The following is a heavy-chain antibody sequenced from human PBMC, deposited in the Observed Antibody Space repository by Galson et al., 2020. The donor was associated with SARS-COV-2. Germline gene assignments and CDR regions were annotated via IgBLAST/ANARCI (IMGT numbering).Heavy chain of an antibody. CDR1: GYTLSNYA. CDR2: INTNTGNP. Sequence: ASVKVSCKASGYTLSNYAMNWVRQAPGQGLEWMGWINTNTGNPTYAQGFTGRFVFSLDTSVSTAYLQISSLKAEDTAVYYCARYYDSSGYDLFDSWGQGTLVTVSS. D-gene: IGHD3-22*01. CDR3: ARYYDSSGYDLFDS. V-gene: IGHV7-4-1*02. J-gene: IGHJ4*02.